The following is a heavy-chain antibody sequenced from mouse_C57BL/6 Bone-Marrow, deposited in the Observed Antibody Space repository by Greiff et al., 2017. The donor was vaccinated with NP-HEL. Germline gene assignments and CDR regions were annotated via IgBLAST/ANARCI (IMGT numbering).Heavy chain of an antibody. CDR3: AYYGYFDY. Sequence: VQLKESGPELVKPGASVKMSCKASGYTFTDYNMHWVKQSPGKSLEWIGYINPNNGGTSYNQKFKGKATLTVNKSSSTAYMELRSLTSEDSAVYYCAYYGYFDYWGQGTTLTVSS. CDR1: GYTFTDYN. D-gene: IGHD1-1*01. J-gene: IGHJ2*01. V-gene: IGHV1-22*01. CDR2: INPNNGGT.